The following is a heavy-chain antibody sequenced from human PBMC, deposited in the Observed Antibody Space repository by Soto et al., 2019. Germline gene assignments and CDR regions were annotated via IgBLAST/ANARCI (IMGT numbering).Heavy chain of an antibody. J-gene: IGHJ3*01. CDR1: GFSLNKIRMG. V-gene: IGHV2-26*01. CDR2: IFSNDEK. CDR3: AGMSLTFATVGRGAFDV. D-gene: IGHD4-17*01. Sequence: QVTLKESGPVLVKPTETLTLTCAVSGFSLNKIRMGVSCIRQPPGKAPEWLAQIFSNDEKSFRPSLKTRLTISRDTSRSQVVLTMTNIDPVGTVIYYCAGMSLTFATVGRGAFDVRGQGTVVTVSS.